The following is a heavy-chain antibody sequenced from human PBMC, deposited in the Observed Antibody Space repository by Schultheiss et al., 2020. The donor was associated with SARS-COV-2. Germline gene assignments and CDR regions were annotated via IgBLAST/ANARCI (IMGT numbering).Heavy chain of an antibody. CDR1: GGSISSYY. Sequence: SQTLSLTCTVSGGSISSYYWSWIRQPAGKGLEWIGRIYTSGSTNYNPSLKSRVTISVDTSKSQFSLRLSSVTTADTAVYYCARGEYGGSFDYWGQGTLVTVSS. J-gene: IGHJ4*02. V-gene: IGHV4-4*07. D-gene: IGHD3-16*01. CDR2: IYTSGST. CDR3: ARGEYGGSFDY.